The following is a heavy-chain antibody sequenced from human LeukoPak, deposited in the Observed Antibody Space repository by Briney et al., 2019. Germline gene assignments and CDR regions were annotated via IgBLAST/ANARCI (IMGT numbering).Heavy chain of an antibody. CDR3: ARTRTDFVGYYFDY. CDR2: ISYDGSNK. D-gene: IGHD3/OR15-3a*01. J-gene: IGHJ4*02. V-gene: IGHV3-30*03. Sequence: GGSLRLSCAASGFTLSDYYMTWIRQAPGKGLEWVAVISYDGSNKYYADSVKGRFTISRDNSKNTLYLQMNSLRAEDTAVYYCARTRTDFVGYYFDYWGQGTLVTVSS. CDR1: GFTLSDYY.